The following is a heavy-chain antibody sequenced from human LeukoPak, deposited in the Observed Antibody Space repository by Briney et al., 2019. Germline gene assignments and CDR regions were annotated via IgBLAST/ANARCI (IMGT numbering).Heavy chain of an antibody. CDR1: GFTFSSYG. D-gene: IGHD6-6*01. CDR3: GTCSRWSGP. Sequence: GGSLRLSCAASGFTFSSYGMHWVRQAPGKGLEWVGRIKSKTDGGTADYAAPVKGRFTISRDDSKNTLYLQMNSLKTEDTAVYYCGTCSRWSGPWGQGTLVTVSS. J-gene: IGHJ5*02. V-gene: IGHV3-15*01. CDR2: IKSKTDGGTA.